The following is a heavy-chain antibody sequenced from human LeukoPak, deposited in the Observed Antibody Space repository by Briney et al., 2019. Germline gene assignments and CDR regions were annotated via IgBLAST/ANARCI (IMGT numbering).Heavy chain of an antibody. CDR2: IYYSGST. V-gene: IGHV4-39*01. J-gene: IGHJ4*02. D-gene: IGHD3-10*01. Sequence: SGTLSLTCTVSGGSISSSSYYWGWIRQPPGKGLEWIGSIYYSGSTYYNPSLKSRVTISVDTSKNQFSLKLSSVTAADTAVYYCALDGSGSYPFDYWGQGTLVTVSS. CDR3: ALDGSGSYPFDY. CDR1: GGSISSSSYY.